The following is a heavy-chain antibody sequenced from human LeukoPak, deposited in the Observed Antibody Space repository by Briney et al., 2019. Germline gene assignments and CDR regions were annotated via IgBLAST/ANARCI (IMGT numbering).Heavy chain of an antibody. CDR2: IYTSGST. J-gene: IGHJ5*02. D-gene: IGHD3-10*01. CDR1: GGSISSYY. CDR3: ARHVSSYDSGSYYKLKNWFDP. V-gene: IGHV4-4*07. Sequence: SETLSLTCTVSGGSISSYYWGWIRQPAGKGLEWIGRIYTSGSTNYNPSLKSRVTMSVDTSKNQFSLKLSSVTAADTAVYYCARHVSSYDSGSYYKLKNWFDPWGQGTLVTVSS.